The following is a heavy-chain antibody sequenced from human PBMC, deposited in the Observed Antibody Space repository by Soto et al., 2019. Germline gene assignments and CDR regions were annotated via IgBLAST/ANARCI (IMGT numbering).Heavy chain of an antibody. V-gene: IGHV3-21*01. D-gene: IGHD3-22*01. CDR2: ISSSSSYI. J-gene: IGHJ5*02. CDR1: GFTFRSYS. Sequence: AGSLRLSCAASGFTFRSYSMTWVRQAPGKGLEWVSSISSSSSYIYYADSVKGRFTIARDNAKNSLYLQMNSLRAEDTAVYYCARSDNKYYCDSSGDSWGQGTLVTVSS. CDR3: ARSDNKYYCDSSGDS.